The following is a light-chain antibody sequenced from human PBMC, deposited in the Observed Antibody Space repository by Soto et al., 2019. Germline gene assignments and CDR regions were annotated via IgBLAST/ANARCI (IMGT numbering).Light chain of an antibody. CDR3: QQNYSLPIT. V-gene: IGKV1-39*01. CDR1: QTITTS. J-gene: IGKJ5*01. CDR2: AAS. Sequence: DIQVTQSSSSLSASVVDRGTITCRTSQTITTSLNWYRQKPGKAPDLLIYAASSLQSGIPSRFGGRGSGTDFTLTITGLQPEDFATYYCQQNYSLPITFGQGTRLEIK.